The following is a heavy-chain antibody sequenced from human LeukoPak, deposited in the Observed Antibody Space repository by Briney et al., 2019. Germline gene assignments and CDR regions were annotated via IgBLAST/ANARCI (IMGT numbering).Heavy chain of an antibody. CDR3: TKDVGVAVTGSFDL. D-gene: IGHD6-19*01. CDR2: INHNGNVN. Sequence: GGSLRLSCAASGFTFSSYWMNWARQAPGKGLEWVASINHNGNVNYYVDSVKGRFTISRDNAKNSLYLQMNSLRAEDTAFYYCTKDVGVAVTGSFDLWGRGTLVTVSS. J-gene: IGHJ2*01. CDR1: GFTFSSYW. V-gene: IGHV3-7*03.